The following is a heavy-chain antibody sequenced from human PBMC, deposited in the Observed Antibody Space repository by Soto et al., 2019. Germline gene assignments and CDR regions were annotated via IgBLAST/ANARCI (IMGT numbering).Heavy chain of an antibody. V-gene: IGHV1-69*01. D-gene: IGHD3-22*01. J-gene: IGHJ4*02. CDR1: GGTFSSYA. CDR2: IIPIFGTA. CDR3: ASDYDSSGYLFDY. Sequence: QVQLVQSGAEVKKPGSSVKVSCKASGGTFSSYAISWVRQAPGQGLEWMGGIIPIFGTANYAQKFQCRVTITADESTSTAYMELSSLRSEDTAVDDCASDYDSSGYLFDYWGQGTLVTVSS.